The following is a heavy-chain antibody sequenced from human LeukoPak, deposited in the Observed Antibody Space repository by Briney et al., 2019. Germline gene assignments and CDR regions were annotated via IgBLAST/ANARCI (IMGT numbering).Heavy chain of an antibody. CDR3: ARDSLTMVRGVIGY. J-gene: IGHJ4*02. V-gene: IGHV1-18*01. CDR2: ISAYNGNT. CDR1: GYTFTSYG. D-gene: IGHD3-10*01. Sequence: ASVKVSCKASGYTFTSYGISWVRQAPGQGLEWMGWISAYNGNTNYAQKLQGRVTMTTDTSTSTAYMELWSLRSDDTAVYYCARDSLTMVRGVIGYWGQGTLVTVSS.